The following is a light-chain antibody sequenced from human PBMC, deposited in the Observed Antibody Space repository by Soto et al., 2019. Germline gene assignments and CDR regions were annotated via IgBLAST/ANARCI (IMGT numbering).Light chain of an antibody. V-gene: IGLV2-8*01. CDR1: SSDVGGYNY. J-gene: IGLJ1*01. CDR2: EVN. CDR3: SSYSGSSNV. Sequence: QSVLTQPPSATGTHGQSVAISCTGTSSDVGGYNYVSWDQKHPGKAPKLMIYEVNWRPSGVPDRFSGSKSCNTASLTVSGLHAEDEADYYCSSYSGSSNVFGSGTNVTVL.